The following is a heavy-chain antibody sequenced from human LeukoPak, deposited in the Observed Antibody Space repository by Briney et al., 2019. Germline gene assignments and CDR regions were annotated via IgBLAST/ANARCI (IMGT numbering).Heavy chain of an antibody. Sequence: SETLSLTCTVSGGSISSYYWSWIRQPAGKGLEWIGRIYTSGSTNYNPSLKSRVTMSVDTSKNQFSLKLSSVTAADTAVYYCARDCSSTSCYRAFDYWGQGTLVTVSS. CDR1: GGSISSYY. V-gene: IGHV4-4*07. D-gene: IGHD2-2*01. CDR3: ARDCSSTSCYRAFDY. J-gene: IGHJ4*02. CDR2: IYTSGST.